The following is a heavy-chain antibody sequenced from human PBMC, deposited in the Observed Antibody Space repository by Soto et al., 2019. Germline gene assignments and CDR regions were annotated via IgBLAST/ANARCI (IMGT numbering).Heavy chain of an antibody. CDR2: ISWNSGSI. V-gene: IGHV3-9*01. D-gene: IGHD5-12*01. J-gene: IGHJ5*02. CDR3: AKDRYSGYDLKANWFDP. CDR1: GFTFDDYA. Sequence: GGSLRLSCAASGFTFDDYAMHWVRQAPGKGLEWVSGISWNSGSIGYADSVKGRFTISRDNAKNSLYLQMNSLRAEDTALYYYAKDRYSGYDLKANWFDPWGQGTLVTVSS.